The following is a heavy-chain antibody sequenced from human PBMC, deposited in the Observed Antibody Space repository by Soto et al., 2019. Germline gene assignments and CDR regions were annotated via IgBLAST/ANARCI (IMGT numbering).Heavy chain of an antibody. CDR2: IDPSDSYT. J-gene: IGHJ4*02. CDR3: ARHKGVAGPEKVDYSDY. Sequence: PRDCLKVSGKGSGCSCISYWISGVRLMTGKGLEWMGRIDPSDSYTNYSPSFQGHVTISADKSISTAYLQWSSLKASDTAMYYCARHKGVAGPEKVDYSDYWGQGTLVTVSS. D-gene: IGHD6-19*01. V-gene: IGHV5-10-1*01. CDR1: GCSCISYW.